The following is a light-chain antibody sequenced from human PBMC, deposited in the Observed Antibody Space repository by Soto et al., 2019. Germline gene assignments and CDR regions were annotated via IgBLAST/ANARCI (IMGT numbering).Light chain of an antibody. Sequence: EIVLTQSPGTLSLSPGERATLSCRASQSVSSSHLAWYQQKPGQAPRLLISGASSRATGIPDRFTGSGSGTDFTLTISRLEPEDFAVYYCQQYGSSPRTFGQGTKMDIK. CDR3: QQYGSSPRT. V-gene: IGKV3-20*01. CDR2: GAS. J-gene: IGKJ1*01. CDR1: QSVSSSH.